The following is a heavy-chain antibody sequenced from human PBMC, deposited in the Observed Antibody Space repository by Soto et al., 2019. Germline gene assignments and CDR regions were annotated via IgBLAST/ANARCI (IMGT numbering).Heavy chain of an antibody. CDR2: IWYDGSNK. D-gene: IGHD6-19*01. CDR1: GFTFSSYG. J-gene: IGHJ4*02. CDR3: ARGYSSGWYNFPFDY. Sequence: QVQLVESGGGVVQPGRSLRLSCAASGFTFSSYGMHWVRQGPGKGLEWVAVIWYDGSNKYYADSVKGRFTISRDNSKNTPYLQMNSLRADDTAVYYSARGYSSGWYNFPFDYRGQGTLVTDSS. V-gene: IGHV3-33*01.